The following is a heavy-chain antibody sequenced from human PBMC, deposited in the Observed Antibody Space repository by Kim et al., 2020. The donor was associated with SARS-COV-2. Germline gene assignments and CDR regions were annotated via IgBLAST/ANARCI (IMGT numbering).Heavy chain of an antibody. J-gene: IGHJ6*02. V-gene: IGHV4-34*01. CDR3: ARLAIAARPVYYYYGMDV. Sequence: RSRVTISADTSKTQFSLKLSSVTAADTAVYYCARLAIAARPVYYYYGMDVWGQGTTVTVSS. D-gene: IGHD6-6*01.